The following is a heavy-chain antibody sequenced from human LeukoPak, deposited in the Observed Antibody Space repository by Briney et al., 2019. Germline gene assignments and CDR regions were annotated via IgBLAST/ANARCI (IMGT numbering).Heavy chain of an antibody. V-gene: IGHV4-39*01. J-gene: IGHJ4*02. Sequence: SETLSLTCTVSGGSISSSSYYWGWIRQPPGKGLEWIGSIYYSGSTYYNPSLKSRVTISVDTSKNQFSLKLSSVTAADTAVYYCALRTHAIAAAGTEPPEEYYFDYWGQGTLVTVSS. D-gene: IGHD6-13*01. CDR2: IYYSGST. CDR3: ALRTHAIAAAGTEPPEEYYFDY. CDR1: GGSISSSSYY.